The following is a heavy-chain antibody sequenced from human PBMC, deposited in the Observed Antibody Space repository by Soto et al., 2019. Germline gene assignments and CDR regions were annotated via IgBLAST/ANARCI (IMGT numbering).Heavy chain of an antibody. CDR2: IGTAGDT. CDR1: GFTFSSYD. J-gene: IGHJ3*02. D-gene: IGHD2-2*01. CDR3: ARGKYQLLWGADDAFDI. Sequence: GGSLRLSCAASGFTFSSYDMHWVRQAPGKGLEWVSAIGTAGDTYYPGSVKGRFTISRENAKNSLYLQMNSLRAGDTAVYYCARGKYQLLWGADDAFDIWGQGTMVTVSS. V-gene: IGHV3-13*01.